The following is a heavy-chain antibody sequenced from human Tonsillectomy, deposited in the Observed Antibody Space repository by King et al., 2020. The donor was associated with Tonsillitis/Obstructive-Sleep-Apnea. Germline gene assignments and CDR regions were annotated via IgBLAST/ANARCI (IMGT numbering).Heavy chain of an antibody. CDR2: ISFDGSSK. CDR1: GFIFSSYG. V-gene: IGHV3-30*18. CDR3: AKAGRYSYGPFDY. J-gene: IGHJ4*02. D-gene: IGHD5-18*01. Sequence: VQLVESGGGVVQPGRSLRLSCAASGFIFSSYGMHWVRQAPGKGLEWVAVISFDGSSKYYADSVKGRFTISRDNSKNTLYLQMNSLRAEDTAVYYCAKAGRYSYGPFDYWGQGTLVTVSS.